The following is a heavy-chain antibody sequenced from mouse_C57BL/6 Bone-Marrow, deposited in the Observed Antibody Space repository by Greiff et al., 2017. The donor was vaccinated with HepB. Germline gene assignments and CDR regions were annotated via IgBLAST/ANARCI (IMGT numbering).Heavy chain of an antibody. Sequence: EVQLQQSGPELVKPGASVKISCKASGYTFTDYYMNWVKQSHGKSLEWIGDINPNNGGTSYNQKFKGKATLTVDKSSSTAYMELRSLTSEDSAVYYCARFYDGSSPHWYFDVWGTGTTVTVSS. V-gene: IGHV1-26*01. CDR3: ARFYDGSSPHWYFDV. J-gene: IGHJ1*03. CDR2: INPNNGGT. D-gene: IGHD1-1*01. CDR1: GYTFTDYY.